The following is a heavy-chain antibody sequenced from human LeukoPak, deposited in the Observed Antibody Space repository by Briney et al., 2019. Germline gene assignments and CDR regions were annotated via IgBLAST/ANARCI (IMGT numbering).Heavy chain of an antibody. V-gene: IGHV4-59*12. D-gene: IGHD3-3*01. CDR2: IYYSGST. CDR1: GDSISYYY. CDR3: ARDEIHYDFWSGYYRSNWFDP. Sequence: SETLSLTCAVSGDSISYYYWTWIRQPPGKGLEWIGYIYYSGSTNYNPSLESRVSISVDTSKNQFSLKLSSVTAADTAVYYCARDEIHYDFWSGYYRSNWFDPWGQGTLVTVSS. J-gene: IGHJ5*02.